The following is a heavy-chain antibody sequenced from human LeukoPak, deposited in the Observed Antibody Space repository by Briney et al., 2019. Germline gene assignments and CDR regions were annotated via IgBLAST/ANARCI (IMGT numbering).Heavy chain of an antibody. Sequence: ASVKVSCKASGYTFTSYGISWVRQAPGQGLEWMGWISAYNGNTNYAQKLQSRVTMTTDTSTSTAYMELRSLRSDDTAVYYCARLHYYGSGSYEYYGMDVWGKGTTVTVSS. CDR3: ARLHYYGSGSYEYYGMDV. CDR1: GYTFTSYG. CDR2: ISAYNGNT. V-gene: IGHV1-18*04. D-gene: IGHD3-10*01. J-gene: IGHJ6*04.